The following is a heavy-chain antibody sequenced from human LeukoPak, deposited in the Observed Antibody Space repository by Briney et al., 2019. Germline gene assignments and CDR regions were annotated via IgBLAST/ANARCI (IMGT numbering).Heavy chain of an antibody. Sequence: HPGGSLRLSCAASGFTFSSYEMNWVRQAPGKGLEWVSYISSSGSTIYYADSVKGRFTISRDNAKNSLYLQMNSQRAEDTAVYYCAGAGMRYGDLRDYWGQGTLVTVSS. J-gene: IGHJ4*02. CDR1: GFTFSSYE. CDR2: ISSSGSTI. CDR3: AGAGMRYGDLRDY. D-gene: IGHD4-17*01. V-gene: IGHV3-48*03.